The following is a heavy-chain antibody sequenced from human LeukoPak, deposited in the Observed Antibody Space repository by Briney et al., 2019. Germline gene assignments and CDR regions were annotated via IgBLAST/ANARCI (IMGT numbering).Heavy chain of an antibody. Sequence: SVKVSCKASGGTFSSYTISWVRQAPGQGLEWMGRIIPILGIANYAQKFQGRVTITADKSTSTAYMELSSPRSEDTAVYYCARDGSYGYFDYWGQGTLVTVSS. CDR3: ARDGSYGYFDY. J-gene: IGHJ4*02. D-gene: IGHD5-18*01. V-gene: IGHV1-69*04. CDR2: IIPILGIA. CDR1: GGTFSSYT.